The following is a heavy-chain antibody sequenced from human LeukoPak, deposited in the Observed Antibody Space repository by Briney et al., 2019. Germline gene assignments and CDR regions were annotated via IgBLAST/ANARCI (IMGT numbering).Heavy chain of an antibody. V-gene: IGHV1-18*01. CDR1: GYSFVLYG. Sequence: GASVKVSCKASGYSFVLYGISWVRQAPGQGPEWMGWISTYNGNTKYAQKFQGRVTMTTDTSTSTAYMELRSLRSDDTAVYYCARDLQQLVPFDYWGQGTLVTVSS. CDR3: ARDLQQLVPFDY. D-gene: IGHD6-13*01. J-gene: IGHJ4*02. CDR2: ISTYNGNT.